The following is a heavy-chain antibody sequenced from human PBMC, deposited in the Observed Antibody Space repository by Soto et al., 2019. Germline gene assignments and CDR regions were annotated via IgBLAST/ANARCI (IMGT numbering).Heavy chain of an antibody. J-gene: IGHJ6*02. D-gene: IGHD4-17*01. Sequence: QLQLQESGSGLVKPSQTLSLTCAVSGGSISSGGYSWSWIRQPPGKGLEWIGYIYHSGYTYCNPSLKSRVTISVDSSKNQFSLKLSSVTAADTAVYYCARAHYGDYGYGMDVWGQGTTVTVSS. CDR3: ARAHYGDYGYGMDV. V-gene: IGHV4-30-2*01. CDR1: GGSISSGGYS. CDR2: IYHSGYT.